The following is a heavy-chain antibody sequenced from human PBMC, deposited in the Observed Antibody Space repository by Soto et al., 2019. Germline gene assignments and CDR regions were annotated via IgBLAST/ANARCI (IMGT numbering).Heavy chain of an antibody. Sequence: SETLSLTCAVYGGSFSGYYWSWIRQPPGKGLEWIGEINHSGSTNYNPSLKSRVTISVDTSKNQFSLKLSSVTAADTAVYYCARGMYSGYGKYFDYWGQGTLVTVSS. CDR2: INHSGST. CDR1: GGSFSGYY. CDR3: ARGMYSGYGKYFDY. D-gene: IGHD5-12*01. V-gene: IGHV4-34*01. J-gene: IGHJ4*02.